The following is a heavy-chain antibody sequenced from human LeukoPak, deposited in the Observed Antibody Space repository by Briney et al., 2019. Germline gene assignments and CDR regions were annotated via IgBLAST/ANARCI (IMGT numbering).Heavy chain of an antibody. Sequence: TSGGSLRLSCAASGFTLSNARMSWVRQAPGKGLEWVGRITSKTDVGTPDYAGPVKGRFTISRDDSKNTLYLQMNSLKTEDTAVYYCTTDPPPRYYYGSGSYYSPIGYWGRGTVVTVSS. CDR3: TTDPPPRYYYGSGSYYSPIGY. V-gene: IGHV3-15*01. CDR2: ITSKTDVGTP. CDR1: GFTLSNAR. D-gene: IGHD3-10*01. J-gene: IGHJ4*02.